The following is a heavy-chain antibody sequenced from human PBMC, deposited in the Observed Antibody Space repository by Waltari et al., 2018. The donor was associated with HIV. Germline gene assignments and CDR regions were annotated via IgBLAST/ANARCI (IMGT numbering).Heavy chain of an antibody. CDR3: AITKYDLWSGSYFDS. CDR2: ISSRGNNT. V-gene: IGHV3-11*01. D-gene: IGHD3-3*01. J-gene: IGHJ5*01. CDR1: GSRFSDYN. Sequence: QVQLVESGGGLVKPGGSLRLSCVASGSRFSDYNLSWIRQAPGKGLEWVSSISSRGNNTHYADSVQGRITISRDNAKNSLYLQMNTLRAEDTAVYYCAITKYDLWSGSYFDSWGQGTLVTVSS.